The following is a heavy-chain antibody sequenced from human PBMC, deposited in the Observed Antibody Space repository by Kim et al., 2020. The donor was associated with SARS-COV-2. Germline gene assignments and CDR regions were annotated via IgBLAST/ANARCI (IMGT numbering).Heavy chain of an antibody. J-gene: IGHJ4*02. CDR3: AKGPSSCGGDCYPDY. V-gene: IGHV3-23*01. D-gene: IGHD2-21*02. CDR2: ISGSGITT. CDR1: GFTFSSYA. Sequence: GGSLRLSCAASGFTFSSYAMSWVRQAPGKGLEWVSGISGSGITTYYADSVKGRFTMSRDNSKNTLYLQMNSLRTEDTALYYCAKGPSSCGGDCYPDYWGQGTLVTVSS.